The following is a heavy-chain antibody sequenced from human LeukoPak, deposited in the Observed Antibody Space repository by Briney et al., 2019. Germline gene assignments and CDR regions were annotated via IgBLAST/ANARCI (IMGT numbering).Heavy chain of an antibody. Sequence: SETLSLTCAVYGGSFSGYYWSWIRQPPGKGLEWIGESNHSGSTNYNPSLKSRVTISVDTSKNQFSLKLSSVTAADTAVYYCARLIAGKLTTVTTTYYFDYWGQGTLVTVSS. CDR2: SNHSGST. CDR1: GGSFSGYY. V-gene: IGHV4-34*01. J-gene: IGHJ4*02. CDR3: ARLIAGKLTTVTTTYYFDY. D-gene: IGHD4-17*01.